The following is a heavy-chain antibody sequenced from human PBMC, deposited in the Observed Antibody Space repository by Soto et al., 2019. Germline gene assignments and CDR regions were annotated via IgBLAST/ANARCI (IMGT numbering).Heavy chain of an antibody. Sequence: GSLRLSCAASGFTVSSYDMHWVRQATGKGLEWVSAIGTAGDTYYPGSVKGRFTISRENAKNSLYLQMNSLRAGDTAVYYCARGIVVVPAAIWADYYYYMDVWGKGTTVTV. CDR3: ARGIVVVPAAIWADYYYYMDV. V-gene: IGHV3-13*01. D-gene: IGHD2-2*02. CDR1: GFTVSSYD. CDR2: IGTAGDT. J-gene: IGHJ6*03.